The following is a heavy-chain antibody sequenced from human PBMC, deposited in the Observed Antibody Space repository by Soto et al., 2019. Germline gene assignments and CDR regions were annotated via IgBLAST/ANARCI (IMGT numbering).Heavy chain of an antibody. CDR3: ARDAQPYCTNGVCYTTFVY. D-gene: IGHD2-8*01. J-gene: IGHJ4*02. V-gene: IGHV1-69*13. Sequence: SVKVSCKASGGTFSSYAISWVRQAPGQGLEWMGGIIPIFGTANYAQKFQGRVTITADESTSTAYKELSSLRSEDTAVYYCARDAQPYCTNGVCYTTFVYWGQGTLVTVSS. CDR1: GGTFSSYA. CDR2: IIPIFGTA.